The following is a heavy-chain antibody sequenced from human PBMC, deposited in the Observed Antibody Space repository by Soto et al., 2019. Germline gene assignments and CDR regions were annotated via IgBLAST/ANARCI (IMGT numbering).Heavy chain of an antibody. V-gene: IGHV3-11*01. J-gene: IGHJ6*03. D-gene: IGHD6-6*01. CDR3: ASGYSSSSTPPYYYYMDV. CDR2: ISSSGSTI. Sequence: GGSLRLSSAASGFTFSDYYMSWIRQAPGKGLEWVSYISSSGSTIYYADSVKGRFTISRDNAKNSLYLQMNSLRAEDTAVYYCASGYSSSSTPPYYYYMDVWGKGTTVTVSS. CDR1: GFTFSDYY.